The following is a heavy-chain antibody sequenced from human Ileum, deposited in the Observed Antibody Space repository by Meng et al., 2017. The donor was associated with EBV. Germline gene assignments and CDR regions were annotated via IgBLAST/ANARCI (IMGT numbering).Heavy chain of an antibody. CDR1: GLTFSDSS. Sequence: VQLGESGGDLVKPGGSLRLSCAASGLTFSDSSMTWIRQAPGKGLEWIAFISSSSNIIYYTDSVKGRFTVSRDNAKNSLFLQMNSLRAEDTAVYFCARGRSWFDPWGQGTLVTVSS. J-gene: IGHJ5*02. V-gene: IGHV3-11*01. CDR3: ARGRSWFDP. CDR2: ISSSSNII.